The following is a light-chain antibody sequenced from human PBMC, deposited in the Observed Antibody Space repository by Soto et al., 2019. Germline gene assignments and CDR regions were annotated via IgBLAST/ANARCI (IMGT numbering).Light chain of an antibody. J-gene: IGLJ1*01. Sequence: QSVLTQPPSVSGAPGQRVTISCTGSSSNIGSGFDVHWYQQLPGTAPRLLIYANSNRPSGVPDRFSGSRSGSSASLAITGLQAEDEADYYCQSYDSSLRGSNVFGTGTKVTVL. V-gene: IGLV1-40*01. CDR1: SSNIGSGFD. CDR3: QSYDSSLRGSNV. CDR2: ANS.